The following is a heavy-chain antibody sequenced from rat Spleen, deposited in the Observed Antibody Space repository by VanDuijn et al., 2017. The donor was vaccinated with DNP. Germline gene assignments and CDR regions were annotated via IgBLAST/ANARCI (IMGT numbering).Heavy chain of an antibody. CDR2: IHTGNGGT. CDR1: GYTFTSYY. V-gene: IGHV1-43*01. D-gene: IGHD3-2*01. J-gene: IGHJ1*01. Sequence: QVQLQQSGAELAKPGSSVKISCKASGYTFTSYYISWIKQTTGQGLEYVGYIHTGNGGTNYNEKFKGRATLTLDKSSSTAFMQLSSLTPDDSAVYYCARWGTCYWSFDFWGPGTMVTVSS. CDR3: ARWGTCYWSFDF.